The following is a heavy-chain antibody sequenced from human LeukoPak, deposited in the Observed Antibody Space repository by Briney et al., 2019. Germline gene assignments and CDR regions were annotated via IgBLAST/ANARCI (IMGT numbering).Heavy chain of an antibody. CDR1: GFTFSSYA. D-gene: IGHD3-9*01. Sequence: GGSLRLSCAVTGFTFSSYAMHWVRQAPGKGLEWVAVISYDGSHESYADSVKGRFTISRDNSKSTLFLQMNSLRAEDTAVYYCAGAMRYYHLLTGYPAGNGMDVWGQGTTVTVSS. CDR2: ISYDGSHE. CDR3: AGAMRYYHLLTGYPAGNGMDV. J-gene: IGHJ6*02. V-gene: IGHV3-30*04.